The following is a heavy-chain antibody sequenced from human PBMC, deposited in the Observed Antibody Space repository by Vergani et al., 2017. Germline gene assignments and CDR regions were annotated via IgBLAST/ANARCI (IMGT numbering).Heavy chain of an antibody. D-gene: IGHD3-10*01. Sequence: VQLLESGGGLVQPGGSLRLSCAASGFTFSSYAMSWVRQAPGKGLEWVSAISGSGGSTYYADSVKGRFTISRDNSKNTLYLQMNSLRAEDTAVYYCAKGFLDYYGSGSYYSLYYYYGMDVWGQGTTVTVSS. CDR3: AKGFLDYYGSGSYYSLYYYYGMDV. V-gene: IGHV3-23*01. J-gene: IGHJ6*02. CDR2: ISGSGGST. CDR1: GFTFSSYA.